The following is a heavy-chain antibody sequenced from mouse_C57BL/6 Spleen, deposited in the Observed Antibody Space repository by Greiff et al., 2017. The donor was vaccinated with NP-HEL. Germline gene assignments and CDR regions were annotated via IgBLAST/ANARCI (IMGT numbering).Heavy chain of an antibody. Sequence: EVQLQQSGPELVKPGASVKIPCKASGYTFTDYNMDWVKQSHGKSLEWIGNINPNNGGTIYNQKFKGKATLTVDKSSSTAYMELRSLTSEDTAVYYCARRSLTGYYFDYWGQGTTLTVSS. CDR3: ARRSLTGYYFDY. CDR1: GYTFTDYN. V-gene: IGHV1-18*01. CDR2: INPNNGGT. D-gene: IGHD4-1*01. J-gene: IGHJ2*01.